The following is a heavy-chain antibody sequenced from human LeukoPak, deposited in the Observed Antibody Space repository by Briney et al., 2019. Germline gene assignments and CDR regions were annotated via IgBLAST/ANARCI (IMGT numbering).Heavy chain of an antibody. CDR1: GFTVSSNY. D-gene: IGHD2-2*02. J-gene: IGHJ4*02. V-gene: IGHV3-53*01. Sequence: GGSLRLSCAAPGFTVSSNYMSWVRQAPGKGLEWVSVIYSGGSTYYADSVKGRFTISRDNSKNTLYLQMNSLRAEDTAVYYCARESLGYCSSTSCYTGYFDYWGQGTLVTVSS. CDR3: ARESLGYCSSTSCYTGYFDY. CDR2: IYSGGST.